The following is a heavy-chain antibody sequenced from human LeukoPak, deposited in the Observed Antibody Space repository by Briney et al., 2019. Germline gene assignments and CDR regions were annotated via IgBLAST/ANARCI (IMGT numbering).Heavy chain of an antibody. Sequence: GGSLRLSCAASGFTFSSYSMNWVRQAPGKGLEWVSSISSSSSYIYYADSVKGRFTISRDNAKNSLYLQTNSLRAEDTAVYYCARTRGYCSGGSCYPGSFDYWGQGTLVTVSS. CDR3: ARTRGYCSGGSCYPGSFDY. J-gene: IGHJ4*02. CDR1: GFTFSSYS. D-gene: IGHD2-15*01. CDR2: ISSSSSYI. V-gene: IGHV3-21*01.